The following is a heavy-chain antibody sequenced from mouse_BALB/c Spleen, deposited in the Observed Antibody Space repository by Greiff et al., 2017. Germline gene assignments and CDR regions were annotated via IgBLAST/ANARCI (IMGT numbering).Heavy chain of an antibody. J-gene: IGHJ2*01. V-gene: IGHV1S137*01. Sequence: GQLQQSGAELVRPGVSVKISCKGSGYTFTDYAMHWVKQSHAKSLEWIGVISTYYGDASYNQKFKGKATMTVDKSSSTAYMELARLTSEDSAIYYCARNDPISPFDYWGQGTTLTVSS. D-gene: IGHD2-12*01. CDR2: ISTYYGDA. CDR3: ARNDPISPFDY. CDR1: GYTFTDYA.